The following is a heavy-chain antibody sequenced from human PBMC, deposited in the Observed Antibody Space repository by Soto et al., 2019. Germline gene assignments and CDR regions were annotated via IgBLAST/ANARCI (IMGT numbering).Heavy chain of an antibody. CDR3: AKDDAIFGVDTPKGMDV. CDR2: ISGSGGST. J-gene: IGHJ6*02. V-gene: IGHV3-23*01. D-gene: IGHD3-3*01. Sequence: GGSLGLSCAASGVTLRSYAMSWVRQAPGKGLEWVSAISGSGGSTYYADSVKGRFTISRDNSKNTLYLQMNSLRAEDTAVYYCAKDDAIFGVDTPKGMDVWGQGTTVTVPS. CDR1: GVTLRSYA.